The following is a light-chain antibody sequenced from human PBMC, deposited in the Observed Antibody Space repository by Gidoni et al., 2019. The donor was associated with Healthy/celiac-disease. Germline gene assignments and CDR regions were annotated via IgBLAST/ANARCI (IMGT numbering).Light chain of an antibody. V-gene: IGKV1-39*01. Sequence: DIQMTQSPSSLSASVGDRVTITCRASQSISSYLNWYQQKPGKAPKLLLYAASSLQSGVPSRFSGSGSGTDFTLTISSLQPEDFATYCCQQNYSTWTFGQGTKVEIK. CDR3: QQNYSTWT. CDR2: AAS. CDR1: QSISSY. J-gene: IGKJ1*01.